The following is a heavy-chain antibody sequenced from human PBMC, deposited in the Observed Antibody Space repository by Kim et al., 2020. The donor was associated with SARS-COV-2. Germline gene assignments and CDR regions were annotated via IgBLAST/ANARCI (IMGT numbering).Heavy chain of an antibody. V-gene: IGHV4-59*01. CDR1: GGSISSYY. J-gene: IGHJ5*02. D-gene: IGHD3-10*01. CDR3: ARADSNQLWFGELHWFDP. CDR2: IYYSGST. Sequence: SETLSLTCTVSGGSISSYYWSWIRQPPGKGLEWIGYIYYSGSTNYNPSLKSRVTISVDTSKNQFSLKLSSVTAADTAVYYCARADSNQLWFGELHWFDPWGQGTLVTVSS.